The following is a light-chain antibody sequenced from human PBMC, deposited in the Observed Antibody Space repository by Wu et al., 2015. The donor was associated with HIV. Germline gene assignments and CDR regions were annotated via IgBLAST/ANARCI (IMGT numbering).Light chain of an antibody. Sequence: DIQLTQSPSFLSASVGDRVTISCRASQGITTYLAWYQQRSGKAPNLLIYAASTLQDGVPSRFSGGGSGTEFTLTINSLQPEDFATYYCQQVTKYPXTFGQGTKVRSN. CDR3: QQVTKYPXT. CDR2: AAS. CDR1: QGITTY. V-gene: IGKV1-9*01. J-gene: IGKJ2*01.